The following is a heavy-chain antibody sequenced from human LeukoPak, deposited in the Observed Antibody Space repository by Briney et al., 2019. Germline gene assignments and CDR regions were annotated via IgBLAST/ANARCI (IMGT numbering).Heavy chain of an antibody. D-gene: IGHD5-24*01. J-gene: IGHJ4*02. Sequence: SVKVSCKASGGTFSSYAISWVRQAPGQGLEWMGGIIPIFGTANYAQKFQGRVTITADESTSTAYMELSSLRSEDTAVYYCARGREMATISGSDYWGQGTLVTVSS. CDR3: ARGREMATISGSDY. V-gene: IGHV1-69*13. CDR2: IIPIFGTA. CDR1: GGTFSSYA.